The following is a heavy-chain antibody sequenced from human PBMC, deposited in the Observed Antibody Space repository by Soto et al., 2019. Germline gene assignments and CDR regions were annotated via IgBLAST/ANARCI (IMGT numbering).Heavy chain of an antibody. J-gene: IGHJ6*02. D-gene: IGHD6-19*01. CDR2: IYYSGST. V-gene: IGHV4-30-4*01. CDR1: GGSISSGDYY. CDR3: ARGGTIDSSVWPYYCGMDV. Sequence: QVQLQESGPGLVKPSQTLSLTCTVSGGSISSGDYYWSWIRQPPGKGLEWIGYIYYSGSTYYNPSLKRLVTTSVHTPKHQFSLKLSSVTAAGTAVYYCARGGTIDSSVWPYYCGMDVWGQGTTVPVSS.